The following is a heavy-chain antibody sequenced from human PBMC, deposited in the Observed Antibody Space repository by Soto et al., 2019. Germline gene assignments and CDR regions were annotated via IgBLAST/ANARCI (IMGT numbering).Heavy chain of an antibody. D-gene: IGHD5-18*01. CDR2: IDLSDSYT. CDR3: ARTSMQSRGYSYGHGGMDV. J-gene: IGHJ6*02. V-gene: IGHV5-10-1*01. CDR1: GYSFTSYW. Sequence: GESLKISCKGSGYSFTSYWISWVRQMPRKGLEWMGRIDLSDSYTNYSPSFQGHVTISADKSISTAYLQWSSLKASDTAMYYCARTSMQSRGYSYGHGGMDVWGQGTTVTVSS.